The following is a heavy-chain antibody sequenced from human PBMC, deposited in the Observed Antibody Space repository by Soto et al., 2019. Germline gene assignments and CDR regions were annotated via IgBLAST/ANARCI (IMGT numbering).Heavy chain of an antibody. V-gene: IGHV1-69*12. Sequence: QVQLVQSGAEVKKPGSSVKVSCKASGGTFSSYAISWVRQAPGQGLEWMGGIIPIFGTANYAQKFQGRVTITADESTRTAYMELSSLRSEDTAVYSCARSPPYYGGNSHLGYWGQGTLVTVSS. J-gene: IGHJ4*02. D-gene: IGHD4-17*01. CDR1: GGTFSSYA. CDR3: ARSPPYYGGNSHLGY. CDR2: IIPIFGTA.